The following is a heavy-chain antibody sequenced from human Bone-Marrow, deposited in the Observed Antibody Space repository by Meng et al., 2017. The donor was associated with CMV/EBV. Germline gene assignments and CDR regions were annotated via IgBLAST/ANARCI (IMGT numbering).Heavy chain of an antibody. V-gene: IGHV3-30*02. CDR2: IGNDATNK. CDR3: ANQADPKYSYYFDY. CDR1: GFSFRNCG. J-gene: IGHJ4*02. D-gene: IGHD2-21*01. Sequence: GASLKISCAASGFSFRNCGMHWVRQAAGKGLEWVAFIGNDATNKYYADSVKGRFTISRDNSNNTLLLQLNSLRVEDTAVYYCANQADPKYSYYFDYWGQGTLVTVSS.